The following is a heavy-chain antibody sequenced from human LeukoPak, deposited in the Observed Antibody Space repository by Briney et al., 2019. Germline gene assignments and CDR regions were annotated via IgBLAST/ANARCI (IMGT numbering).Heavy chain of an antibody. CDR3: ARSRVAVAGIDY. J-gene: IGHJ4*02. V-gene: IGHV4-4*07. CDR1: SGSISSYY. Sequence: SETLSLTCTVSSGSISSYYWSWIRQPAGKGLELIGRIYTSGSTNYNPSLKSRVTMSVDTSKNQFSLKLSSVTAADTAVYYCARSRVAVAGIDYWGQGTLVTVSS. CDR2: IYTSGST. D-gene: IGHD6-19*01.